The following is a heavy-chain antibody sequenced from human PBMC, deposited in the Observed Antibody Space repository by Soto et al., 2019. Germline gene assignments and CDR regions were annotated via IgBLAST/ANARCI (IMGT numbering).Heavy chain of an antibody. Sequence: EVQLVESGGGLVKPGGSLRLSCAASGFTFCSYSMNWVRQAPGKGLEWVSSISSSSSYIYYADSVKGPFTISRDNAKNSLYLQMNSLRAEDTAVYYCARLTCYDSSGYYCYWGQGTLVTVS. J-gene: IGHJ4*02. CDR1: GFTFCSYS. D-gene: IGHD3-22*01. CDR2: ISSSSSYI. V-gene: IGHV3-21*01. CDR3: ARLTCYDSSGYYCY.